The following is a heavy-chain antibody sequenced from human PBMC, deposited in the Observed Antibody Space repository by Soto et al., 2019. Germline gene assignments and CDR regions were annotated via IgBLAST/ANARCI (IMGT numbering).Heavy chain of an antibody. CDR1: GYTFTNYY. J-gene: IGHJ4*02. Sequence: ASVKVSCKASGYTFTNYYMHWVRQAPGQGLEWMGIINPTNGGTSYAQKFQGRVTMARDTSTSTVYVEVSSLRSDDTAVYYCAREGSRGWPFDNWGQGTLVTVSS. CDR3: AREGSRGWPFDN. V-gene: IGHV1-46*01. D-gene: IGHD6-19*01. CDR2: INPTNGGT.